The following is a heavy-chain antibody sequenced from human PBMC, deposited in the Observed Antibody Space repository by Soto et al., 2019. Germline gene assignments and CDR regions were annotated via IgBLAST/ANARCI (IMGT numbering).Heavy chain of an antibody. J-gene: IGHJ3*02. CDR1: GFTFSSYG. CDR2: IWYDGSNK. CDR3: ARGHDYGDYALDI. V-gene: IGHV3-33*01. D-gene: IGHD4-17*01. Sequence: GGSLRLSCAASGFTFSSYGMHWVRQAPGKGLEWVAVIWYDGSNKYYADSVKGRFTISRDNSKNTLYLQMNSLGAEDTAVYYCARGHDYGDYALDIWGQGTMVTVSS.